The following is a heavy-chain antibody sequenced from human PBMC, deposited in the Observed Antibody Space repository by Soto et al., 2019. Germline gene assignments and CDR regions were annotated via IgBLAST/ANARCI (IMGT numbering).Heavy chain of an antibody. Sequence: SETLSLTCTVSGGSISSGDYYWSWIRQPPGKGLEWIGYIYYSGSTYYNPSLKSRFTISVDTSKNQFSLKLSSVTAADTAVYYCARQIGVIDYVWGSYRYPASGTLDYWGQGTLVTVSS. CDR1: GGSISSGDYY. V-gene: IGHV4-30-4*01. CDR2: IYYSGST. D-gene: IGHD3-16*02. J-gene: IGHJ4*02. CDR3: ARQIGVIDYVWGSYRYPASGTLDY.